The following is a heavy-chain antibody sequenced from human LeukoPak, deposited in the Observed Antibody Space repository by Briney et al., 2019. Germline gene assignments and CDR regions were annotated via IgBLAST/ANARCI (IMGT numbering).Heavy chain of an antibody. Sequence: GGSLRLSCAASGFTFSSYGMHWVRQAPGKGLEWVAFIRYDGSNKYYADSVKGRFTISRDNSKNTLYLQMNSLRAEDTAVYYCAKVEGTQRHHYYYYYYMDVWGKGTTVTISS. CDR2: IRYDGSNK. D-gene: IGHD1-1*01. V-gene: IGHV3-30*02. J-gene: IGHJ6*03. CDR3: AKVEGTQRHHYYYYYYMDV. CDR1: GFTFSSYG.